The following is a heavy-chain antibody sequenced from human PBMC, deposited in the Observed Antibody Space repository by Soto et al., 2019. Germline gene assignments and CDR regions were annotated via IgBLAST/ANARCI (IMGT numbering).Heavy chain of an antibody. CDR1: GGFITNDY. CDR2: VYHTGST. D-gene: IGHD4-17*01. V-gene: IGHV4-59*08. Sequence: SETLSLTCAVSGGFITNDYWSWIRQPPGKGLEWIGYVYHTGSTNYKPSLKSRVTISVDKSKNQFSLKLTSVTTNDTATYFCATWVDYGDFEGFDFWGQGTLVTVSS. CDR3: ATWVDYGDFEGFDF. J-gene: IGHJ4*02.